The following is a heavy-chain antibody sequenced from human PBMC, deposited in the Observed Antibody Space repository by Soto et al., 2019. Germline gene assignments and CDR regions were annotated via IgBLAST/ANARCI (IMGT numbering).Heavy chain of an antibody. V-gene: IGHV1-18*04. CDR2: ISAYNGNT. J-gene: IGHJ4*02. CDR1: GYTFTSYG. D-gene: IGHD6-13*01. CDR3: ARDHGRQQRNTPTIDY. Sequence: ASVKVSCKASGYTFTSYGISWVRQAPGQGLEWMGWISAYNGNTNYAQKLQGRVTMTTDTSTSTAYMELRSLRSDDTAVYYCARDHGRQQRNTPTIDYWGQGTLVTVSS.